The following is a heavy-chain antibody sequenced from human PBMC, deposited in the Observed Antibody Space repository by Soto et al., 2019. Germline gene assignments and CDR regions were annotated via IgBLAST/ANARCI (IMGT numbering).Heavy chain of an antibody. J-gene: IGHJ3*02. V-gene: IGHV3-21*01. CDR2: ISSSSSYI. D-gene: IGHD5-12*01. CDR3: ARENIVATPGVWWSAFDI. Sequence: GGSLRLSCAASGFTFSSYSMNWVRQAPGKGLEWVSSISSSSSYIYYADSVKGRFTISRDNAKNSLYLQMNSLRAEDTAVYYCARENIVATPGVWWSAFDIWGQGTMVTVSS. CDR1: GFTFSSYS.